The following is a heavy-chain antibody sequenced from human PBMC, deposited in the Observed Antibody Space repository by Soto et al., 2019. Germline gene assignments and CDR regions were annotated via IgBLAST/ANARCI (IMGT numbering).Heavy chain of an antibody. CDR2: ISGSGGST. CDR1: GFTFSSYA. Sequence: EVQLLESGGGLVQPGGSLRLSCAASGFTFSSYAMSWVRQAPGKGLEWVSAISGSGGSTYYADSVKGRFTISRDNSKNTRYLQMNSLRAEDTAVYYWAKGGGAYCSSTSCLFSYWGQGTLVTVSS. D-gene: IGHD2-2*01. V-gene: IGHV3-23*01. CDR3: AKGGGAYCSSTSCLFSY. J-gene: IGHJ4*02.